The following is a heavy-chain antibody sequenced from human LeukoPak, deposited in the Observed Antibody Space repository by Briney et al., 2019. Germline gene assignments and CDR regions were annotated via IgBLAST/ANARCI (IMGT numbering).Heavy chain of an antibody. D-gene: IGHD6-19*01. Sequence: SETLSLTCAVYGGSFSGYYWSWLRQPPGKGLEGGGEINHSGSTNYNPSLKSRVTISVDTSKNQFSLKLSSVTAADTAVYYCARGLAVAGTMEYFQHWGQGTLVTVSS. CDR1: GGSFSGYY. CDR2: INHSGST. J-gene: IGHJ1*01. CDR3: ARGLAVAGTMEYFQH. V-gene: IGHV4-34*01.